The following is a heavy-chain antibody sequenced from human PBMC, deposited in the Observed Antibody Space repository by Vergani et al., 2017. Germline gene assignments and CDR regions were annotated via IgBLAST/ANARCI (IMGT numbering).Heavy chain of an antibody. D-gene: IGHD4-17*01. CDR1: GYTFTSYY. CDR2: SNPSGGST. V-gene: IGHV1-46*01. Sequence: QVQLVQSGAAVKKPGASVKVSCKASGYTFTSYYMHWVRQPPGQGFEWMGISNPSGGSTSYAQKFQGRVTMTRYTSTSTVYMELSSLRSEDTAVYYCARVDYGDYVLSYYGMDVWGQGTTVTVSS. J-gene: IGHJ6*02. CDR3: ARVDYGDYVLSYYGMDV.